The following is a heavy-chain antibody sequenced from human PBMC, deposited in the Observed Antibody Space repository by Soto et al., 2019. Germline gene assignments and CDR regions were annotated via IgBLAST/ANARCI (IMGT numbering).Heavy chain of an antibody. V-gene: IGHV4-61*01. Sequence: PSETLSLTCTVSGGSVTSGNYYWNWIRQPPGKGLEWIWYFYSRGSTNYNPSLKSRVTISVDTSKRQFSLKLTSVTAADTAVYFCARDLGIHASNYYGMDVCGQGTTVTVSS. CDR3: ARDLGIHASNYYGMDV. CDR1: GGSVTSGNYY. CDR2: FYSRGST. D-gene: IGHD5-18*01. J-gene: IGHJ6*02.